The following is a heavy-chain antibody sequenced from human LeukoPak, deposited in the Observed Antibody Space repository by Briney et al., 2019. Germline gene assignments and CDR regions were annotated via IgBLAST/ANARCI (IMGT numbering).Heavy chain of an antibody. CDR3: AKDRGGGSERRGWYGEGGLDY. V-gene: IGHV3-9*03. Sequence: GGSLRLSCAVSGFTFDDYAMHWVRQAPGKGLEWVSGISWNSGSIGYADSVKGRFTISRDNAKNSLYLQMNSLRAEDMALYYCAKDRGGGSERRGWYGEGGLDYWGQGTLVTVSS. J-gene: IGHJ4*02. CDR1: GFTFDDYA. D-gene: IGHD3-10*01. CDR2: ISWNSGSI.